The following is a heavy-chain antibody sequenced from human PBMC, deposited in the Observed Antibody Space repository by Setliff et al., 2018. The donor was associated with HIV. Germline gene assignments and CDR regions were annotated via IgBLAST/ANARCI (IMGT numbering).Heavy chain of an antibody. D-gene: IGHD4-17*01. CDR2: IIPIFGTA. V-gene: IGHV1-69*13. Sequence: VKVSCKASGGTFSSYVISWVRQAPGQGLEWMGGIIPIFGTANYAQKFQGTVTMTTDTSTSTAYMELRSLRSDDTAIYYCARDNYDDYSRVQMDVWGKGTRSPSPQ. J-gene: IGHJ6*04. CDR1: GGTFSSYV. CDR3: ARDNYDDYSRVQMDV.